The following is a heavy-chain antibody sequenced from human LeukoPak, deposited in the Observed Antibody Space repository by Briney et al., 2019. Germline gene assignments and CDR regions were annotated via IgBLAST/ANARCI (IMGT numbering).Heavy chain of an antibody. D-gene: IGHD3-22*01. V-gene: IGHV1-46*01. CDR1: GYTFTSYY. CDR2: INPSGGST. CDR3: ARTPTNEDDSSGYGY. Sequence: GASVKVSCKASGYTFTSYYMHWVRQAPGQGLEWMGIINPSGGSTSYAQKFQGRVTMTRDTSTSTVYMELSSLRSEDTAVYYCARTPTNEDDSSGYGYWGQGTLVTVSS. J-gene: IGHJ4*02.